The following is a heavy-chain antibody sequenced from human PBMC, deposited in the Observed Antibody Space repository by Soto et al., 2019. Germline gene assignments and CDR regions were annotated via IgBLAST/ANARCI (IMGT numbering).Heavy chain of an antibody. J-gene: IGHJ4*02. V-gene: IGHV3-7*01. CDR3: ARDFYGGYTYGPGDY. CDR2: IHGDGGKI. CDR1: GFMFSAYW. D-gene: IGHD5-18*01. Sequence: GGSLRLSCAASGFMFSAYWMSWVRQAPGKGLEWVADIHGDGGKIYYVDSVKGRFTISRDNAKRSLYLQMNSLRAEDTAVYYCARDFYGGYTYGPGDYWGQGALVTVSS.